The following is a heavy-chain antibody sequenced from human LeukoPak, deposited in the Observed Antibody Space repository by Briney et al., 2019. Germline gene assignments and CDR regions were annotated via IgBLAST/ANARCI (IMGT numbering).Heavy chain of an antibody. CDR2: FDPEDGET. V-gene: IGHV1-24*01. CDR1: GYTLTELS. J-gene: IGHJ6*02. Sequence: ASVKVSCKVSGYTLTELSMHWVRQAPGKGLEWMGGFDPEDGETIYAQKFQGRVTMTEDTSTDTAYMELSSLRSEDTAVYYCATGMTTVTNYYCYGMDVWGQGTTVTVSS. CDR3: ATGMTTVTNYYCYGMDV. D-gene: IGHD4-17*01.